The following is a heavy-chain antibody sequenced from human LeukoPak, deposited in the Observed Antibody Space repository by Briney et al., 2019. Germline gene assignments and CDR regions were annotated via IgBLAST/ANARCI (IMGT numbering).Heavy chain of an antibody. D-gene: IGHD5-18*01. CDR3: ARPQGGRQLWLHFDY. CDR2: ISSGGTYI. Sequence: GGSLRLSCAGSGFTFSSYSMNWVRQAPGKGLEWVSSISSGGTYIYYADSVKGRFTISRDNSKNTLYLQMNSLRAEDTAVYYCARPQGGRQLWLHFDYWGQGTQVTVSS. CDR1: GFTFSSYS. V-gene: IGHV3-21*01. J-gene: IGHJ4*02.